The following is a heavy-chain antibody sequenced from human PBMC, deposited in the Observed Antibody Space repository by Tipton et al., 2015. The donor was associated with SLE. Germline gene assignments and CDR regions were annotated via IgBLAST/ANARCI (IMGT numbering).Heavy chain of an antibody. Sequence: TLSLTCTVSGGSISSGDYYWGWIRQPPGKGLEWIGNIHHGGSTYYSPSVKSRVTISVDTSKNQFSLKLSSATAADTAVYYCARGISPRVFDIWGQGTMVTVSS. CDR3: ARGISPRVFDI. J-gene: IGHJ3*02. CDR1: GGSISSGDYY. CDR2: IHHGGST. V-gene: IGHV4-39*07.